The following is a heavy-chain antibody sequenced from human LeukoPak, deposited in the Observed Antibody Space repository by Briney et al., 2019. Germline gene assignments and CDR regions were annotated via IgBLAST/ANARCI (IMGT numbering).Heavy chain of an antibody. Sequence: PGGSLRLSCAASGFTVSSYYMNWVRQAPGKGLEWVSYISSSGSTIYYADSVKGRFTISRDNAKNSLYLQMNSLRAEDMALYYCAKGRGLSYDYGVDYWGQGTLVTVSS. V-gene: IGHV3-48*03. CDR3: AKGRGLSYDYGVDY. CDR1: GFTVSSYY. D-gene: IGHD4-17*01. CDR2: ISSSGSTI. J-gene: IGHJ4*02.